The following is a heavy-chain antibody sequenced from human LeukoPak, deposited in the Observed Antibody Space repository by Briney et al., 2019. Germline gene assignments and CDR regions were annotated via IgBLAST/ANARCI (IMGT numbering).Heavy chain of an antibody. CDR3: ARLMTAADAFDI. V-gene: IGHV1-2*02. CDR2: IAPKSGAT. D-gene: IGHD2-2*01. J-gene: IGHJ3*02. Sequence: GASVTVSCKASGYSFTGYYMHWMRQAPGQGLEWMGWIAPKSGATKYAQKFQGRVTMTRDTSITTVYMVLNRLRSDDTAVYYCARLMTAADAFDIWGQGTMVTVSS. CDR1: GYSFTGYY.